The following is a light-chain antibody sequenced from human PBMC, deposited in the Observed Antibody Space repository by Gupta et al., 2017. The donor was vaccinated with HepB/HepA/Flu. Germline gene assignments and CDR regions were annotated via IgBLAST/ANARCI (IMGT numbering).Light chain of an antibody. CDR1: ALPEKY. V-gene: IGLV3-25*03. Sequence: SSGLTQPPSVSVSPGQTASITCSGDALPEKYACWYKQKPGQSPVLVIYKDNERPSGIPERFYGSSSGTIGTLTISGVKADHETDYYCQSGDSSGSTQVFGGGTKVTVL. CDR2: KDN. CDR3: QSGDSSGSTQV. J-gene: IGLJ3*02.